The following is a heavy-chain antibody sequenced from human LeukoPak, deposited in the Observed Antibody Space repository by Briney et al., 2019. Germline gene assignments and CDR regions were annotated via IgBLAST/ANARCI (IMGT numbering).Heavy chain of an antibody. CDR2: IYWDDAK. D-gene: IGHD1/OR15-1a*01. Sequence: SGPTLVNPTQTLTLTCTFSGFSLYSSGVGVGWIRQPPGKALEWLAVIYWDDAKRYNPSLRSRLTMSKDASKSQVFLVMSNMDPVDTATYYCAHRRPGHLTGWDNSYFDNWGPGTLVTVSS. CDR3: AHRRPGHLTGWDNSYFDN. J-gene: IGHJ4*02. V-gene: IGHV2-5*02. CDR1: GFSLYSSGVG.